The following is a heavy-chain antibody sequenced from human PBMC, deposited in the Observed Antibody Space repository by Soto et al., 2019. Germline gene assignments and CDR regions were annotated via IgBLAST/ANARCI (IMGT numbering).Heavy chain of an antibody. V-gene: IGHV3-21*01. Sequence: GGSLRLSCAASGFTFSSYSMNWVRQAPGKGLEWVSSISSSSSYIYYADSVKGRFTISRDNAKNSPYLQMNSLRAEDTAVYYCAGDKRYCSGGSCYSGDDAFDIWGQGTMVTVSS. D-gene: IGHD2-15*01. CDR1: GFTFSSYS. CDR2: ISSSSSYI. J-gene: IGHJ3*02. CDR3: AGDKRYCSGGSCYSGDDAFDI.